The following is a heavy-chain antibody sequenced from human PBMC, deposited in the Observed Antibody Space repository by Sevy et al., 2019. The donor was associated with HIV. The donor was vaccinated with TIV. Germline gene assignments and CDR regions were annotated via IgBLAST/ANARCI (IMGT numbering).Heavy chain of an antibody. J-gene: IGHJ4*01. D-gene: IGHD2-21*02. CDR2: IIWNGGAT. CDR3: AREKSCGGDCYYFDY. V-gene: IGHV3-20*04. Sequence: VGSLRLSCAASEFTFDDYGMSWVRQAPGKGLEWVSAIIWNGGATSYADSVKGRFSISRDNTKNSLYLQMNSLRAEDTAFYFCAREKSCGGDCYYFDYWGHGTLVTVSS. CDR1: EFTFDDYG.